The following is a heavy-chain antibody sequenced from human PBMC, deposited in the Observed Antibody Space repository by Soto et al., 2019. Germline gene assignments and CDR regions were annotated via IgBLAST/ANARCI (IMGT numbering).Heavy chain of an antibody. CDR2: ISYDGSNK. CDR1: GFPFRSYS. J-gene: IGHJ6*02. D-gene: IGHD6-13*01. Sequence: GGSLSLSCAASGFPFRSYSMHWVRQAPGKGLEWVAVISYDGSNKYYADSVKGRFTISRDNSKNTLYLQMNSLRAEDTAVYYCARDHYSSSWPPYYYYYGMDVWGQGTTVTVSS. CDR3: ARDHYSSSWPPYYYYYGMDV. V-gene: IGHV3-30-3*01.